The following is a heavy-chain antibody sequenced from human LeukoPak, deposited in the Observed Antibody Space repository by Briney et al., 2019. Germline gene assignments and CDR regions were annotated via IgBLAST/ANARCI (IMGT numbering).Heavy chain of an antibody. J-gene: IGHJ4*02. CDR2: SSSSGSTI. Sequence: GGSLRLSCAASGFTFSSYEMNWVRQAPGKGLEWVSYSSSSGSTIYYADSVKGRFTISRDNAKNSLYLQMNSLRAEDTAVYYCARDYSMVLDYWGQGTLVTVSS. CDR1: GFTFSSYE. D-gene: IGHD2/OR15-2a*01. CDR3: ARDYSMVLDY. V-gene: IGHV3-48*03.